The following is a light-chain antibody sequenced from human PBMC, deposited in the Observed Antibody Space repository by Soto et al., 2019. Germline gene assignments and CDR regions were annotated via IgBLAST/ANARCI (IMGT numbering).Light chain of an antibody. Sequence: EIVFTQSPATLSLSPGERATLSCRASQSVSSYLAWYQQKPGQAPRLLSYEAYNRATGIPPRFSGSGSGTDFTLTSSSLEPEDSAVYYCQQRHIWPITFGQGTRLEIK. CDR1: QSVSSY. CDR2: EAY. CDR3: QQRHIWPIT. V-gene: IGKV3-11*01. J-gene: IGKJ5*01.